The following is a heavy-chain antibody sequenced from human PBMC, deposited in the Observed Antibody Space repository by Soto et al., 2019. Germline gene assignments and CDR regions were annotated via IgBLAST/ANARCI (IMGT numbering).Heavy chain of an antibody. J-gene: IGHJ4*02. CDR1: GYIFTNYD. Sequence: QVQMVQSGAEVKKPGASVKVSCRASGYIFTNYDINWVRQAPGQGLEWVGWISTYNGNTNFAQKLQDRVTLTTDTSTSTAYMELSSLRSDDTAVYYCARGADGDYWGQGTLVTVSS. CDR3: ARGADGDY. D-gene: IGHD6-25*01. V-gene: IGHV1-18*01. CDR2: ISTYNGNT.